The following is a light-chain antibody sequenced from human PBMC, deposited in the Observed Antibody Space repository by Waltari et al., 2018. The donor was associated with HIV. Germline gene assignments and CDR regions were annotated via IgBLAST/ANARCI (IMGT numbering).Light chain of an antibody. CDR1: SSDVGAYNY. CDR3: CSYAGSYTLRV. V-gene: IGLV2-11*01. CDR2: DVS. Sequence: QSALTQPRSVSGSPGQSVTISCTGTSSDVGAYNYVSWYQQHPGKAPKLMFYDVSKRPSGVPDRFSGSKSGNTASLTISGLQAEDEADYYCCSYAGSYTLRVFGGGTKLTVL. J-gene: IGLJ2*01.